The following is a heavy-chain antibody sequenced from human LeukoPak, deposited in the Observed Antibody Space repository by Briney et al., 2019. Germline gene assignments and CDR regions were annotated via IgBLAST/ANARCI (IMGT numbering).Heavy chain of an antibody. V-gene: IGHV4-59*08. J-gene: IGHJ5*01. CDR3: ARSIAAAGTWFDS. Sequence: SETLSLTCTVSGGSISSYYWSWIRQPPGKGLEWIGYIYYSGSTNYNPSLKSRVTISVDTSKNQFSLKLSSVTAADTAVYYCARSIAAAGTWFDSWGQGTLVTVSS. D-gene: IGHD6-13*01. CDR1: GGSISSYY. CDR2: IYYSGST.